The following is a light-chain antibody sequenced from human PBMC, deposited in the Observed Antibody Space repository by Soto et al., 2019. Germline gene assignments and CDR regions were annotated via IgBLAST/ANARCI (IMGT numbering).Light chain of an antibody. CDR3: QQYTNWPPTLT. CDR1: QSVSSN. V-gene: IGKV3-15*01. CDR2: GAS. Sequence: EIVMTQSPATLSVSPGERATLSCRASQSVSSNLAGYQQKPGQAPRLLIYGASTRATGIPARFSGSGSGTEFNLTISSLQSEDFAVYFCQQYTNWPPTLTFGGATKVEIK. J-gene: IGKJ4*01.